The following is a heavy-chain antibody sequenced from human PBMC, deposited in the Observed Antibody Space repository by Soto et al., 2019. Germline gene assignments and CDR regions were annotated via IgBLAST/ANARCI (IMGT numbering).Heavy chain of an antibody. J-gene: IGHJ4*01. CDR2: ISGYNGRT. CDR1: GYTFTTYG. Sequence: ASVKVSCKTSGYTFTTYGFSWVRQAPGQGLEWMGWISGYNGRTDYAQKLQGRVTMTTDTSTTTAYMELRSLRSDDTAVYYCVRDRHYDSSGRIDYWG. V-gene: IGHV1-18*01. CDR3: VRDRHYDSSGRIDY. D-gene: IGHD3-22*01.